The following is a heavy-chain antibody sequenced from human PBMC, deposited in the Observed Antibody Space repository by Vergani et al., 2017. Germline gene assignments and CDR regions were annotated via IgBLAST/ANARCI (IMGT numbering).Heavy chain of an antibody. CDR2: ISAYNGNT. J-gene: IGHJ6*02. CDR3: AREERDTAMVTRYYYGMDV. D-gene: IGHD5-18*01. Sequence: QVQLVQSGAEVKKPGSSVKVSCKASGYTFTSYGISWVRQAPGQGLEWMGWISAYNGNTNYAQKLQGRVTMTTDTSTSTDYMEMRSLRSDDTAVYYCAREERDTAMVTRYYYGMDVWGQGTTVTVSS. CDR1: GYTFTSYG. V-gene: IGHV1-18*01.